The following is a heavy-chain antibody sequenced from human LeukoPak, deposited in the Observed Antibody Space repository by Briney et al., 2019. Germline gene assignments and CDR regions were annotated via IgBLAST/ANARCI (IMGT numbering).Heavy chain of an antibody. CDR1: GGTFSSYA. CDR2: IIPILGIA. CDR3: ARRKGAAFDI. J-gene: IGHJ3*02. Sequence: ASVKVSCKASGGTFSSYAISWVRQAPGQGVEWMGRIIPILGIANYAQKFQGRVTITADKSTSTAYMELSSLRSEDTAVYYCARRKGAAFDIWGRGTMVTVSS. V-gene: IGHV1-69*04. D-gene: IGHD1-26*01.